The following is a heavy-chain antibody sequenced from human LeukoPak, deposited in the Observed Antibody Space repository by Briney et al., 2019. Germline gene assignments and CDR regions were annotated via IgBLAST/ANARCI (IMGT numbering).Heavy chain of an antibody. CDR1: GFTFSSYA. CDR3: AKDPSYYYDSSGYIDY. J-gene: IGHJ4*02. V-gene: IGHV3-23*01. Sequence: PGGSLRLSCAASGFTFSSYAMSWVRQAPGKGLEWVSAISGSGGSTYYADSVKGRFTISRDNSKNTLYLQMNSLRAEDTAVYYCAKDPSYYYDSSGYIDYWGQGTLVTVFS. CDR2: ISGSGGST. D-gene: IGHD3-22*01.